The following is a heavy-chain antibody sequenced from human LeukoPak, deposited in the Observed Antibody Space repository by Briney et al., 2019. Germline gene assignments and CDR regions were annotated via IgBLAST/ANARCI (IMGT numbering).Heavy chain of an antibody. CDR3: ARDHSDQTNLVRFDP. CDR2: INPNSGGT. Sequence: ASVKVSCKASGYVFIGYYIYWMRQAPGQGLEWMGRINPNSGGTDYAPKFQGRVTMTRDTSITTAYMELTSLRSDDTAIYYCARDHSDQTNLVRFDPWGQGTLVTVSS. CDR1: GYVFIGYY. V-gene: IGHV1-2*02. J-gene: IGHJ5*02. D-gene: IGHD1-1*01.